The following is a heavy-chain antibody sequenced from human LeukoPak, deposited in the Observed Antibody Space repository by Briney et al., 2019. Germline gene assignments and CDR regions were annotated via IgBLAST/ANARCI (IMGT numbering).Heavy chain of an antibody. CDR2: INHSGST. D-gene: IGHD4-23*01. CDR1: GGSFSGYY. Sequence: PSETLSLTCAVYGGSFSGYYWSWIRQPPGKGLEWIGEINHSGSTNYNPSLKSRVTISVDTSKNQFSLKLSSVTAADTAVYYCARLSYGGNSESYFDHWGQGTLVTVSS. CDR3: ARLSYGGNSESYFDH. J-gene: IGHJ4*02. V-gene: IGHV4-34*01.